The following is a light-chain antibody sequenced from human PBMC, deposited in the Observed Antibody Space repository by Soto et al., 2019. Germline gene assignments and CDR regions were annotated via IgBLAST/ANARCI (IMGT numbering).Light chain of an antibody. CDR2: KAS. Sequence: DIQMTQSPSTLSASVGDRVTITCRASQSISSWLAWYQQKPGKAPKLLIYKASSLESGVPSRFSGSGSGTDFTLTISSLQPDDFATYYCHQYNSLYTFGQGTKLEIK. CDR3: HQYNSLYT. V-gene: IGKV1-5*03. CDR1: QSISSW. J-gene: IGKJ2*01.